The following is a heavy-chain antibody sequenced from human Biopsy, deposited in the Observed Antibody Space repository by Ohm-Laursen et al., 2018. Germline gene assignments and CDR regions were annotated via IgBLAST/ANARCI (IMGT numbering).Heavy chain of an antibody. J-gene: IGHJ6*02. D-gene: IGHD3-10*01. CDR1: GVTLSGYS. Sequence: SLRLSCTASGVTLSGYSMNWVRQAPGKGLEWVSSISASSSYIYYADSVKGRFTISRDNAKNSLYLQMNSLRAEDTAVYYCARSRGSSGIATIYYYGMDVWGQGTTVTVPS. V-gene: IGHV3-21*01. CDR2: ISASSSYI. CDR3: ARSRGSSGIATIYYYGMDV.